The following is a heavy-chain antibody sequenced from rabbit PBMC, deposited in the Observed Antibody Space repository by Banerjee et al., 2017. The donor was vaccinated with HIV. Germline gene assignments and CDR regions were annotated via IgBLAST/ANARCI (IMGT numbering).Heavy chain of an antibody. CDR1: GLTISSYW. J-gene: IGHJ4*01. V-gene: IGHV1S40*01. D-gene: IGHD4-2*01. Sequence: QSLEESGGDLVKPGASLTLTCTASGLTISSYWMCWVRQAPGKGLEWIGTMHADRGITDYASWAKGRFAISKPSPTTVTLQMTSLTAADTATYFCARGIFAAGSDRFNLWGPGTLVTV. CDR2: MHADRGIT. CDR3: ARGIFAAGSDRFNL.